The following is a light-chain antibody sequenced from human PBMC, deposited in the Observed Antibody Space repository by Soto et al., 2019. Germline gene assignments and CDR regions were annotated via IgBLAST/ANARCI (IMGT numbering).Light chain of an antibody. CDR3: CSYAGSSTFPYV. V-gene: IGLV2-23*02. CDR2: EVS. J-gene: IGLJ1*01. CDR1: SSDVGSYNL. Sequence: QSVLTQPASVSGSPGQSITISCTGTSSDVGSYNLVSWYQHHPGKAPKLMIYEVSKRPSGVSNRFSGSKSGNTASLTISELQAEDEADYYCCSYAGSSTFPYVFGTGTKVTVL.